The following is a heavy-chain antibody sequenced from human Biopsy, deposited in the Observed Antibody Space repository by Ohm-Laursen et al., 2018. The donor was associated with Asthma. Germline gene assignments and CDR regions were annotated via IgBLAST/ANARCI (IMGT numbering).Heavy chain of an antibody. J-gene: IGHJ4*02. Sequence: SSVKVSCKASGGTFSTFGISWVRQAPGQGLEWMGRIIPFYGTATYAQNFQGRLTLTADESTSTACMELSSLRSEDTAVYFCARDYDGGYVQRHLPLAYWGQGTLVTVSS. CDR3: ARDYDGGYVQRHLPLAY. CDR2: IIPFYGTA. CDR1: GGTFSTFG. V-gene: IGHV1-69*15. D-gene: IGHD5-12*01.